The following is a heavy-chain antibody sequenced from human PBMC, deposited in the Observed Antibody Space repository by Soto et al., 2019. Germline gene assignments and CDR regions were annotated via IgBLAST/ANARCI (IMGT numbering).Heavy chain of an antibody. V-gene: IGHV4-30-4*01. CDR1: GGSVSSGDYY. CDR3: ARGGGGYPSARY. D-gene: IGHD5-12*01. Sequence: QVQLQESGPGLVKPSQTLSLTCTVSGGSVSSGDYYWSWIRQPPGKGLEWIGYIYYSGSTYYNPSLKSRIAISVDTSKNQFSPKLNSVTAADTAVYYCARGGGGYPSARYWGQGTLVTVSS. CDR2: IYYSGST. J-gene: IGHJ4*02.